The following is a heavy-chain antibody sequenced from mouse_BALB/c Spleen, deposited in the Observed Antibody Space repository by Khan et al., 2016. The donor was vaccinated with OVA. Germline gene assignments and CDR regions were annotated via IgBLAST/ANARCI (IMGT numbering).Heavy chain of an antibody. CDR2: INPSTGYT. CDR1: GYTFINYW. Sequence: QVQLKQSGAELAKPGASVKMSCKASGYTFINYWILWVKQRPGQGLEWIGYINPSTGYTEYNQNFKDKATLTADKSSSTAYMQLSSLTSEDSAVDDCARRSLRGDFDYWGQGTTLTVSS. V-gene: IGHV1-7*01. CDR3: ARRSLRGDFDY. D-gene: IGHD1-1*01. J-gene: IGHJ2*01.